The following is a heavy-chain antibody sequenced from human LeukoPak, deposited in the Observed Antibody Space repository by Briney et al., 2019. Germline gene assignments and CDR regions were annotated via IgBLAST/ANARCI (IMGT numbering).Heavy chain of an antibody. J-gene: IGHJ5*02. D-gene: IGHD1-7*01. CDR2: ISWNSGSI. CDR1: GFTFDDYA. Sequence: GGSLRLSCAASGFTFDDYAMHWVRQAPGKGLEWVSGISWNSGSIGYADSVKGRFTISRDNAKNSLYLQMNSLRAEDTALYYCAKDSSGNWNCGWFDPWGQGTLVTVSS. V-gene: IGHV3-9*01. CDR3: AKDSSGNWNCGWFDP.